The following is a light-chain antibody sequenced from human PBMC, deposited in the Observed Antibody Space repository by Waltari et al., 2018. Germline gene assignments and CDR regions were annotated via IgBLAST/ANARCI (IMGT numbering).Light chain of an antibody. Sequence: DVVMTQTPFSLSVTPGQPASISCKSSQGLLYSDGKTYLYWYLQKPGQSPHLLIYEVSSRVSGVPDRFSGSGSGTDFTLKISRVEAEDVGVYYCMQAIHLPLTFGGGTKVEIK. J-gene: IGKJ4*01. CDR2: EVS. CDR1: QGLLYSDGKTY. V-gene: IGKV2-29*02. CDR3: MQAIHLPLT.